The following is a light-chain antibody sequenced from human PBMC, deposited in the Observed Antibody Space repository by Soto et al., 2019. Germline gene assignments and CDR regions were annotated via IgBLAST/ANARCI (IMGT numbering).Light chain of an antibody. CDR3: QQDGSSPWT. Sequence: IVLTQSPPTLSFSPGEIATLSCMASQSVSSSYLAWYQQKPGQAPRLLIYGASSRATGIPDRFSGSGSGTDFTLTISRLEPEDFAVYYCQQDGSSPWTFCQGGKVAIK. V-gene: IGKV3-20*01. CDR1: QSVSSSY. J-gene: IGKJ1*01. CDR2: GAS.